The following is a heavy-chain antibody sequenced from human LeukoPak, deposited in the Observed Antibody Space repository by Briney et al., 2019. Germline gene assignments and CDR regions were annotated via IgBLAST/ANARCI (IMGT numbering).Heavy chain of an antibody. CDR3: VKERGPFDAFDI. V-gene: IGHV3-74*01. CDR1: GFTFSSYW. Sequence: PGGSLRLSCAASGFTFSSYWMHWVRQAPGKGLVWVSRINSDGSSTSYADSVKGRFTISRDNSKNTLSLQMNNLRAEDTAVYYCVKERGPFDAFDIWGHGTMVTVSS. CDR2: INSDGSST. J-gene: IGHJ3*02.